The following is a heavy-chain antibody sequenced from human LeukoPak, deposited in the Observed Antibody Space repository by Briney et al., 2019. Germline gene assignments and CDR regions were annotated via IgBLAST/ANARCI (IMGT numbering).Heavy chain of an antibody. CDR2: IKQDGSEK. CDR3: ARDLHIFNFDY. Sequence: QPGGSLRLSCAASGFTFSSYWMSWVRQATGKGLEWVANIKQDGSEKYYVDSVKGRFTISRDNSKNTLYLQMNSLRAEDTAVYYCARDLHIFNFDYWGQGTLVTVSS. V-gene: IGHV3-7*03. CDR1: GFTFSSYW. J-gene: IGHJ4*02. D-gene: IGHD2-21*01.